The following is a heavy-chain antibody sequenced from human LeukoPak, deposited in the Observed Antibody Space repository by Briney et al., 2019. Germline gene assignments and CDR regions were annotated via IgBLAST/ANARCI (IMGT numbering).Heavy chain of an antibody. CDR2: ISNDGSDK. Sequence: PGGSLRLSCAASGFTFSNYAMHWVRQAPGKGLECVAVISNDGSDKYYADSVKGRFIISRDNSENTLYLQMNSLRAEDTAVYYCARGTYYYDTRGYYSGGLGYWGQGTLVTVSS. CDR1: GFTFSNYA. J-gene: IGHJ4*02. D-gene: IGHD3-22*01. CDR3: ARGTYYYDTRGYYSGGLGY. V-gene: IGHV3-30*04.